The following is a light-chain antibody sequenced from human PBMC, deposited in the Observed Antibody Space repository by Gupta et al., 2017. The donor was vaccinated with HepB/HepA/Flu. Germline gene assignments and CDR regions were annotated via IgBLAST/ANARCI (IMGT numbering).Light chain of an antibody. V-gene: IGKV1-39*01. Sequence: IQLTQSPSSLSASVGDRVTITCRASQSISSYLNWYQQKPGKAPKLLIYAASSLQSGVPSRFSGSGSGTEFTLTISSLQPEDFATYYCQHNYSNPRTFGQGTKLEIK. J-gene: IGKJ2*01. CDR3: QHNYSNPRT. CDR1: QSISSY. CDR2: AAS.